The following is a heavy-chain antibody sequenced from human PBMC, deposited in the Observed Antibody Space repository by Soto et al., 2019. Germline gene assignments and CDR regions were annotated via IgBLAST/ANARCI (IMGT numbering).Heavy chain of an antibody. J-gene: IGHJ6*03. D-gene: IGHD3-3*01. V-gene: IGHV1-18*01. CDR2: ISAYNGNT. Sequence: GASVKVSCKASGYTFTSYGISWVRQAPGQGLEWMGWISAYNGNTNYAQKLQGRVTMTTDTSTSTAYMELRSLRSDDTAVYYCARGEPRDYDFWSGYYKAYYYYMDVWGKGTTVTVSS. CDR1: GYTFTSYG. CDR3: ARGEPRDYDFWSGYYKAYYYYMDV.